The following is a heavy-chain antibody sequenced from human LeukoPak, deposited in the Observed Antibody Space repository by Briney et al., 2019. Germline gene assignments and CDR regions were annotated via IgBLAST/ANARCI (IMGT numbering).Heavy chain of an antibody. CDR1: GGSFRGDY. D-gene: IGHD3-22*01. CDR2: INHSGST. Sequence: SETLSLTCAVYGGSFRGDYWSWIRQPPGKGLEWIGEINHSGSTNYNPSLKSRVTISVDTSKNQFSLKLSSVTAAGTAVYYCARRDWLLLPHVYNWFDPWGQGTLVTVSS. V-gene: IGHV4-34*01. CDR3: ARRDWLLLPHVYNWFDP. J-gene: IGHJ5*02.